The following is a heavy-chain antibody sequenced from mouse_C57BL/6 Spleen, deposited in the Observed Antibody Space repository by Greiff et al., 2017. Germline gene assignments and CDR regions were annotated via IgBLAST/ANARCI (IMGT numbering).Heavy chain of an antibody. V-gene: IGHV5-4*01. Sequence: DVKLVESGGGLVKPGGSLKLSCAASGFTFSSYAMSWVRQTPEKRLEWVATISDGGSYTYYPDNVKGRFTISRDNAKNNLYLQMSHLKSEDTAMYYCAREGELGLAWFAYWGQGTLVTVSA. D-gene: IGHD4-1*01. J-gene: IGHJ3*01. CDR1: GFTFSSYA. CDR3: AREGELGLAWFAY. CDR2: ISDGGSYT.